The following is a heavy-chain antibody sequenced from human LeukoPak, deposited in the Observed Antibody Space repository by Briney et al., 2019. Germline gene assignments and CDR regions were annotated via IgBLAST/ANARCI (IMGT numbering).Heavy chain of an antibody. D-gene: IGHD6-19*01. CDR1: GYTFTSYD. Sequence: GASVKVSCKASGYTFTSYDINWVRQATGQRLEWMGWINAGNGNTKYSQKFQGRVTITRDTSASTAYMELSSLRSEDTAVYYCARAPNLYSSVDYWGQGTLVTVSS. J-gene: IGHJ4*02. CDR2: INAGNGNT. CDR3: ARAPNLYSSVDY. V-gene: IGHV1-3*01.